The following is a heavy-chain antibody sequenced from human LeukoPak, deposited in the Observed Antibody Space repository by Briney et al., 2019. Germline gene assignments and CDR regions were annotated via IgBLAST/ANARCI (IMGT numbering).Heavy chain of an antibody. Sequence: GRSLRLSCAASGFTFSSYGMHWVRQAPGKGLEWVASISRNSTYIHYADSVKGRFTISRDNARNSLFLQMNSLRAEDTAIYYCASDEGNYFDYWGQGTLVTVSS. J-gene: IGHJ4*02. CDR1: GFTFSSYG. CDR2: ISRNSTYI. V-gene: IGHV3-21*01. CDR3: ASDEGNYFDY.